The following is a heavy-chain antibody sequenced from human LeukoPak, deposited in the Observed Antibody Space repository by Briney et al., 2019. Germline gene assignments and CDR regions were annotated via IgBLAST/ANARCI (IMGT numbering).Heavy chain of an antibody. J-gene: IGHJ4*02. V-gene: IGHV1-8*03. D-gene: IGHD3-3*01. CDR1: GYTFTDYH. Sequence: ASVKVSCKASGYTFTDYHINWVRQAAGQGLEWVGWMNPKNGDSGYAQKFQGRVTITRDTSISTSYMELRSLRPDDTAVYFCARTISFTASGYDYWGQGTLVTVSS. CDR2: MNPKNGDS. CDR3: ARTISFTASGYDY.